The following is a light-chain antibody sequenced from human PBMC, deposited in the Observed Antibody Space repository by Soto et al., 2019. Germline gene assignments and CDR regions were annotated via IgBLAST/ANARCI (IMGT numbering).Light chain of an antibody. Sequence: QSVLTQPPSVSAAPGQKVTLSCSGGGSNIGKNFVSWYQQLPGTAPKLLIDENYKRPSGIPDRFSGSKSGPSATLGVTGLPTGDEADYYCGTWDSSLSAWVFGGGTKLTVL. CDR2: ENY. CDR1: GSNIGKNF. J-gene: IGLJ3*02. V-gene: IGLV1-51*02. CDR3: GTWDSSLSAWV.